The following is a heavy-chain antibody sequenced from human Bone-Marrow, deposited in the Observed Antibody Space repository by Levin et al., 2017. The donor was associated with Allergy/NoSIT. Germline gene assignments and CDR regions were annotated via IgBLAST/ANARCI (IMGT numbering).Heavy chain of an antibody. J-gene: IGHJ5*02. D-gene: IGHD3-16*02. CDR2: ISDDGSDK. Sequence: LAGGSLRLSCAASGFTFSTYGMHWVRQAPGKGMEWVALISDDGSDKNYGDSVKGRFIISRDNSKNTLYLQMNSLRPEDTAVYYCGSLVDPWGQGTLVTVSS. CDR3: GSLVDP. CDR1: GFTFSTYG. V-gene: IGHV3-30*03.